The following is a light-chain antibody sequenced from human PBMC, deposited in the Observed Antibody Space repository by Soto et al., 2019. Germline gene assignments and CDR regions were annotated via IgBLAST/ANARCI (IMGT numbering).Light chain of an antibody. J-gene: IGLJ1*01. V-gene: IGLV2-11*01. Sequence: QSALTQPRSVSGSPGQSVTISCTGTRSDVGGYHYVSWYQQHPGKAPKVMIYSVTKRPSGVPYRFSGSKSANAASLTISGLQAEDEADYYCCSYAGTYSWVFGTGTKLTVL. CDR3: CSYAGTYSWV. CDR2: SVT. CDR1: RSDVGGYHY.